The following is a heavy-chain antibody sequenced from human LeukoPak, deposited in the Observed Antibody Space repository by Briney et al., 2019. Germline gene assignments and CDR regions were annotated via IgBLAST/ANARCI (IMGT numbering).Heavy chain of an antibody. CDR2: IKQDGSEK. CDR3: ARGEEAIVVVPAAVGELFDY. D-gene: IGHD2-2*01. J-gene: IGHJ4*02. CDR1: GFTFSTYG. Sequence: GSLRLSCAASGFTFSTYGMHWVRQAPGKGLEWVANIKQDGSEKYYVDSVKGRFTISRDNAKNSLYLQMNSLRAEDTAVYYCARGEEAIVVVPAAVGELFDYWGQGTLVTVSS. V-gene: IGHV3-7*01.